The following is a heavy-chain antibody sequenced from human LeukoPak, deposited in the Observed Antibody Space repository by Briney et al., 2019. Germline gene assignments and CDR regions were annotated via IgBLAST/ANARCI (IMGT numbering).Heavy chain of an antibody. J-gene: IGHJ6*02. D-gene: IGHD2-21*02. V-gene: IGHV3-23*01. CDR2: ISGSGGST. CDR3: ARGSDWVTTHYYGMDV. CDR1: GFTFSSYA. Sequence: GGSLRLSCAASGFTFSSYAMSWVRQAPGKGLEWVSAISGSGGSTYYADSVKGRFTISRDNSKNTLYLQMNSLRAEDTAVYYCARGSDWVTTHYYGMDVWGQGTTVTVSS.